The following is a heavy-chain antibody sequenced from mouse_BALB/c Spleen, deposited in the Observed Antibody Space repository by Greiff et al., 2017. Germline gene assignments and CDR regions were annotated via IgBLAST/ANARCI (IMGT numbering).Heavy chain of an antibody. CDR1: GFNIKDTY. CDR2: IDPANGNT. V-gene: IGHV14-3*02. D-gene: IGHD1-1*01. J-gene: IGHJ3*01. CDR3: ATLYGSSPWFAY. Sequence: VQLQQSGAELVKPGASVKLSCTASGFNIKDTYMHWVKQRPEQGLEWIGRIDPANGNTKYDPKFQGKATITADTSSNTAYLQLSSLTSEDTAVYYCATLYGSSPWFAYWGQGTLVTVSA.